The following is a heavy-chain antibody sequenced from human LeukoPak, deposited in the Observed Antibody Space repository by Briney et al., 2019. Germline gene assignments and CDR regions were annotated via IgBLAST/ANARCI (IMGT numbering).Heavy chain of an antibody. J-gene: IGHJ5*02. V-gene: IGHV3-74*01. D-gene: IGHD5-18*01. CDR1: GFTFSSYW. CDR2: IDGEGTYT. Sequence: GGSLRLSCAASGFTFSSYWMHWARQAPGKGLVWVSRIDGEGTYTTYADSVRGRFTISRDNAKNTVYMQMDSLRAEDTAVYYCARVGYSHGYDHWGQGTLVTVSS. CDR3: ARVGYSHGYDH.